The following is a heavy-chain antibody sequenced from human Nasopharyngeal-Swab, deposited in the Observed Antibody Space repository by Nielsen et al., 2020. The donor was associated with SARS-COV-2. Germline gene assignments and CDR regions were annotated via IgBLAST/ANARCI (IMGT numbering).Heavy chain of an antibody. CDR2: INQDGSQK. J-gene: IGHJ6*02. CDR3: ARDPEYSARDI. CDR1: GFTFSRSW. Sequence: GESLKISCAASGFTFSRSWMAWVRQAPGKGLEWVANINQDGSQKYYVDSVKGRFTISRDNAENSLYLQMDSLRADDTAVYYCARDPEYSARDIWGQGTTVTVSS. D-gene: IGHD5-12*01. V-gene: IGHV3-7*01.